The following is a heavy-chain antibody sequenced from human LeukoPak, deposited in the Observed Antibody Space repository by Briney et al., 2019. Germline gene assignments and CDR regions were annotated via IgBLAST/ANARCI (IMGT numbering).Heavy chain of an antibody. V-gene: IGHV4-59*01. D-gene: IGHD3-3*01. CDR1: GGSISSYY. Sequence: PSETLSLTCTVSGGSISSYYWSWIRQPPGKGLEWIGYICYSGSTNYNPSLKSRVTISVDTSKNQFSLKLSSVTAADTAVYYCARSGITIFGVVIAQYGMDVWGQGTTVTVSS. CDR2: ICYSGST. CDR3: ARSGITIFGVVIAQYGMDV. J-gene: IGHJ6*02.